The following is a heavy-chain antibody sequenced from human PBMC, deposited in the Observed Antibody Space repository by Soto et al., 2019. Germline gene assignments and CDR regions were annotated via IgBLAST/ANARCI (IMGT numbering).Heavy chain of an antibody. V-gene: IGHV4-61*08. D-gene: IGHD3-22*01. CDR3: ARVKYDSSGYPMYY. CDR1: GGSISSGDYY. Sequence: SETLSLTCTVSGGSISSGDYYWSWIRQPPGKGLEWIGYIYYSGSTNYNPSLKSRVTISVDTSKNQFSLKLSSVTAADTAVYYCARVKYDSSGYPMYYWGQGTLVTVSS. J-gene: IGHJ4*02. CDR2: IYYSGST.